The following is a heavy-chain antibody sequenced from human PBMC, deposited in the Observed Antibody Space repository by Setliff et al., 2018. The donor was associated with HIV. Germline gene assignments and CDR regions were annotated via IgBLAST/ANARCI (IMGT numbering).Heavy chain of an antibody. V-gene: IGHV3-20*04. CDR2: INWNGGST. D-gene: IGHD2-15*01. CDR1: GFTFSTYG. J-gene: IGHJ6*02. Sequence: GGSLRLSCEASGFTFSTYGMSWVRQAPGKGLEWVSGINWNGGSTGYADSVKGRFTISRDNAKNSLYLQMNSLRAEDTALYYCARRGSSYYYYGMDVWGQGTTVTVSS. CDR3: ARRGSSYYYYGMDV.